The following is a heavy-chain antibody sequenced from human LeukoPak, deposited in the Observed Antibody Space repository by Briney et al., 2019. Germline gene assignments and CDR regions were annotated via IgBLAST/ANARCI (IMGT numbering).Heavy chain of an antibody. Sequence: SETLSLTCTVSGGSISSYYWSWIRQPPGKGLEWIGYIYYSGSTNYNPSLKSRVTISVDTSKNQFSLKLSSVTAADTAVYYCARDAPSDYWGQGTLVTVSS. CDR1: GGSISSYY. CDR3: ARDAPSDY. J-gene: IGHJ4*02. CDR2: IYYSGST. V-gene: IGHV4-59*01.